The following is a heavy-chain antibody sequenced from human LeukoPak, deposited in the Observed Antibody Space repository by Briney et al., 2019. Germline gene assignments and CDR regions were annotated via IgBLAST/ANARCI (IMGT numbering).Heavy chain of an antibody. D-gene: IGHD6-13*01. Sequence: ASVKVSCKASGYTFTGYYMHWVRLAPGQGLEWMGWINPNSGGTNYAQKFQGRVTMTRDTSISTAYMELSRLRSDDTAVYYCARDHAAYSSSWYDFDYWGQGTLVTVSS. CDR2: INPNSGGT. CDR1: GYTFTGYY. V-gene: IGHV1-2*02. CDR3: ARDHAAYSSSWYDFDY. J-gene: IGHJ4*02.